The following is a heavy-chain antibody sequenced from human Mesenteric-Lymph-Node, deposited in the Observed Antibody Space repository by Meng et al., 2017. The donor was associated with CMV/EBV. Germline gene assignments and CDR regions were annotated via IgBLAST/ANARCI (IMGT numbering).Heavy chain of an antibody. CDR3: ARELIYYYYGMDV. Sequence: GESLKISCAASGFTFSSYAMHWVRQAPSKGLEWVAVISYDGSNKYYADSVKGRFTISRDNSKNTLYLQMNSLRAEDTAVYYCARELIYYYYGMDVWGQGTTVTVSS. J-gene: IGHJ6*02. CDR1: GFTFSSYA. CDR2: ISYDGSNK. V-gene: IGHV3-30*04.